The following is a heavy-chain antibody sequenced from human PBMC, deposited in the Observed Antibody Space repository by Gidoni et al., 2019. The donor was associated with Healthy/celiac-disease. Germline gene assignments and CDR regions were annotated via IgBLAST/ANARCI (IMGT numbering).Heavy chain of an antibody. D-gene: IGHD6-19*01. CDR1: GFTVSSNY. V-gene: IGHV3-66*01. CDR3: ARIAVAGEGVD. J-gene: IGHJ4*02. CDR2: IYSGGST. Sequence: EVQLVESGGGLVQPGGSLRLSCAASGFTVSSNYMSWVRQAPGKGLEWVSVIYSGGSTYYADSVKGRFTISRDNSKNTLYLQMSSLRAEDTAVYYCARIAVAGEGVDWGQGTLVTVSS.